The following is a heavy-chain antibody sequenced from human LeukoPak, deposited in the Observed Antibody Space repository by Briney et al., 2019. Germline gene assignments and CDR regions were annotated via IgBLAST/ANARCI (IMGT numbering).Heavy chain of an antibody. CDR2: IYPGDSDT. D-gene: IGHD4-11*01. CDR3: ARLPLTTVTTSYYYYYGMDV. V-gene: IGHV5-51*01. CDR1: GYSFTSYW. J-gene: IGHJ6*02. Sequence: GESLKISCKGSGYSFTSYWIGWVRQMPGKGLEWMGIIYPGDSDTRYSPSFQGQVTISAVKSISTAYLQWSSLKASDTAMYYCARLPLTTVTTSYYYYYGMDVWGQGTTVTVSS.